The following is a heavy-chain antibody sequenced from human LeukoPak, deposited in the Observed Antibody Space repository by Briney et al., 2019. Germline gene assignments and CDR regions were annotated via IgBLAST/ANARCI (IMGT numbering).Heavy chain of an antibody. CDR2: IWYDGSNK. Sequence: PGRSLRLSCAASGFTFSSYGMHWVRQAPGKGLEWVAVIWYDGSNKYYADSVKGRFTISRDNSKNTLYQQMNSLRAEDTAVYYCARDCGWAFDYWGQGTLVTVSS. CDR3: ARDCGWAFDY. J-gene: IGHJ4*02. CDR1: GFTFSSYG. D-gene: IGHD6-19*01. V-gene: IGHV3-33*01.